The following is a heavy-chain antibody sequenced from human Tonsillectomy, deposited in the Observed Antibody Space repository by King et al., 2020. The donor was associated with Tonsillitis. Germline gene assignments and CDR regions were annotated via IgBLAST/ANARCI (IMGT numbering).Heavy chain of an antibody. CDR3: AKFVALDLTGDYRDLNWFDP. CDR1: GFTFSSYA. J-gene: IGHJ5*02. Sequence: QLVQSGGGLVQPGGSLRLACAASGFTFSSYAMSWVRQAPGKGLEWVSAISGSGGRTNYADSVKGRLTISRDNSKNTLYLQMNSLRAEDTAVYFSAKFVALDLTGDYRDLNWFDPWGQGTLVTVSS. D-gene: IGHD3-9*01. CDR2: ISGSGGRT. V-gene: IGHV3-23*04.